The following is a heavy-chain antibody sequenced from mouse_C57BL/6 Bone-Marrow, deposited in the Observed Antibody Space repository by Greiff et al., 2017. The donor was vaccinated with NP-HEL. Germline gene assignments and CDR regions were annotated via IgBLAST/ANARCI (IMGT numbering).Heavy chain of an antibody. CDR3: ARDGYYYYDY. V-gene: IGHV1-50*01. CDR2: IDPSDSYT. D-gene: IGHD2-3*01. Sequence: QVQLQQPGAELVKPGASVKLSCKASGYTFTSYWMQWVKQRPGQGLEWIGEIDPSDSYTNYNQKFKGKATLTVDTSSSTAYMQLSSLTSEDSAVYYCARDGYYYYDYGDRGNTLTV. J-gene: IGHJ2*01. CDR1: GYTFTSYW.